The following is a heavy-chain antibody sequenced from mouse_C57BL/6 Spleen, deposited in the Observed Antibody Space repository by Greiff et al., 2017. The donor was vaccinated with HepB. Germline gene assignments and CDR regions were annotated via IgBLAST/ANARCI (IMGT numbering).Heavy chain of an antibody. CDR3: ARFITTVVAKEDYAMDY. CDR2: ISSGSSTI. V-gene: IGHV5-17*01. CDR1: GFTFSDYG. Sequence: EVNVVESGGGLVKPGGSLKLSCAASGFTFSDYGMHWVRQAPEKGLEWVAYISSGSSTIYYADTVKGRFTISRDNAKNTLFLQMTSLRSEETAMYYCARFITTVVAKEDYAMDYWGQGTSVTVSS. D-gene: IGHD1-1*01. J-gene: IGHJ4*01.